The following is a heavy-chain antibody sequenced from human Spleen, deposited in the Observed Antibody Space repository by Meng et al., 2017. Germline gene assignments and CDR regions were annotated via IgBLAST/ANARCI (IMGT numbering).Heavy chain of an antibody. CDR3: ARDEDISAAGKLFGDY. Sequence: QVQRVQSGAGGKKPGASVKVSCKASGYTFTDYYMHWVRQAPGQGLEWMGRINPKSGDTHYAQRFQGRVTMTGDTSISTAYMELSGLRSDDTAMYYCARDEDISAAGKLFGDYWGQGTLVTVSS. CDR1: GYTFTDYY. CDR2: INPKSGDT. V-gene: IGHV1-2*06. J-gene: IGHJ4*02. D-gene: IGHD6-13*01.